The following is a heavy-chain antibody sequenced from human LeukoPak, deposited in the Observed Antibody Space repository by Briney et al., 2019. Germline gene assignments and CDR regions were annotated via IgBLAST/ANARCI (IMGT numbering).Heavy chain of an antibody. Sequence: GGSLRLSCAASGFTFSSYWMSWVRQAPGKGLERVATIKQDGSEKYYVDSVKGRFTISRDNAKNSLYLQMNSLRAEDTAVYYCARDRWGTRIQLWSEEYYFDYWGQGTLVTVSS. D-gene: IGHD5-18*01. CDR2: IKQDGSEK. CDR3: ARDRWGTRIQLWSEEYYFDY. V-gene: IGHV3-7*01. CDR1: GFTFSSYW. J-gene: IGHJ4*02.